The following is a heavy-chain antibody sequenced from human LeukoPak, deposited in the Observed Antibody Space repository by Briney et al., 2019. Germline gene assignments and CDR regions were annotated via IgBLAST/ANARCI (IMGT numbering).Heavy chain of an antibody. CDR2: IYYSGST. CDR3: ARVGSGWYKDAFDI. CDR1: GGSISSYY. Sequence: SETLSLTCTVSGGSISSYYWSWIRQPPGKGLEWIGYIYYSGSTNYNPSLKSRVTISVDTSKNQFSLKLSSVTAADTAVYYCARVGSGWYKDAFDIWGQGTMVTVSS. V-gene: IGHV4-59*01. D-gene: IGHD6-19*01. J-gene: IGHJ3*02.